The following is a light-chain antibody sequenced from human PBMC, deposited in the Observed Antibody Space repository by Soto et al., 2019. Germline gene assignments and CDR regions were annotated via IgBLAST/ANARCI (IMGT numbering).Light chain of an antibody. J-gene: IGKJ5*01. CDR1: QSISSW. CDR3: QQYNSPIT. V-gene: IGKV1-5*01. Sequence: DIQMIQSPXTLSASVGDRVTITCRASQSISSWLAWYQQKPGKAPKLLIYDASSLESGVPSRFSGSGSGTEFTLTISSLQPDDFATYYCQQYNSPITFGQGTRLEIK. CDR2: DAS.